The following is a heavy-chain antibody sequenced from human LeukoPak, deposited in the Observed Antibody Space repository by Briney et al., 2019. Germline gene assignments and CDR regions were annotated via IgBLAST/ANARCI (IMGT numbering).Heavy chain of an antibody. Sequence: GASVKVSCKASGYTFTGYYMHWVRQAPGQGLEWMGWINPNSGGTNYAQKFQGRVTMTRDTSISTAYMELSRLRSDDTAVYYCAGRRYCSSTSCYRDYYYTDVWGKGTTVTVSS. CDR3: AGRRYCSSTSCYRDYYYTDV. V-gene: IGHV1-2*02. CDR2: INPNSGGT. J-gene: IGHJ6*03. D-gene: IGHD2-2*01. CDR1: GYTFTGYY.